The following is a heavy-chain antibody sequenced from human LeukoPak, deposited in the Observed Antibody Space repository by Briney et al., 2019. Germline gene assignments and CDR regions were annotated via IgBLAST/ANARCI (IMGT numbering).Heavy chain of an antibody. V-gene: IGHV3-74*01. Sequence: GGSLRLSCAASGFTFSSYWMHWVRQAPGKGLVWVSRINSDGSSTSYADSVKGRFTISRDNAKNSLYLQMNSLRAEDTAVYYCTRDHYGGVIDYWGQGTLVTVSS. CDR1: GFTFSSYW. CDR3: TRDHYGGVIDY. CDR2: INSDGSST. J-gene: IGHJ4*02. D-gene: IGHD4-23*01.